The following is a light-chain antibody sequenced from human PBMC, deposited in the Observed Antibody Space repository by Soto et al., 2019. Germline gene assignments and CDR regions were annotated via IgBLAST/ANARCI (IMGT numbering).Light chain of an antibody. V-gene: IGLV2-14*01. J-gene: IGLJ1*01. CDR1: SSDVGSYNY. CDR2: EVS. CDR3: SSYTSSSTL. Sequence: ALTQPASVSGSPGQSITISCTGTSSDVGSYNYVSRYQQHPGKAPKLMIYEVSDRPSGISSRFSGSKSGNTASLTISGLQTEDEADYYCSSYTSSSTLFGTGTKVTVL.